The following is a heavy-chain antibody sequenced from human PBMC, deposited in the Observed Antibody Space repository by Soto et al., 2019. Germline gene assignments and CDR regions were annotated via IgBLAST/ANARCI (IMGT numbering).Heavy chain of an antibody. CDR2: IIPIFGTA. V-gene: IGHV1-69*13. CDR3: ARVTTGTTKFYYYYGMDV. D-gene: IGHD1-7*01. Sequence: ASVKVSCKASGGTFSSYAISWVRQAPGQGLEWMGGIIPIFGTANYAQKFQGRVTITADESTSTAYMELSSLRSEDTAVYYCARVTTGTTKFYYYYGMDVWGQGTTVTSP. CDR1: GGTFSSYA. J-gene: IGHJ6*02.